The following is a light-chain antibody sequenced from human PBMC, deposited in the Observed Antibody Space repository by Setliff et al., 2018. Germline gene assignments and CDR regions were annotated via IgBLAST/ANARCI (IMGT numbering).Light chain of an antibody. Sequence: QSALSRPASVSESPGQSITISCSGSASDVGGYNYVSWYQQHPGKAPKLMIYEVSKRPSGVPDRFSGSKSGNTASLTVSGLQAEDEADYYCSSYAGSLYVFGTGTRSPS. V-gene: IGLV2-8*01. J-gene: IGLJ1*01. CDR1: ASDVGGYNY. CDR2: EVS. CDR3: SSYAGSLYV.